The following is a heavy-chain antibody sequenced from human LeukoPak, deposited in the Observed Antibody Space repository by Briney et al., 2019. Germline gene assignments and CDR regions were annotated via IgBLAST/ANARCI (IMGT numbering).Heavy chain of an antibody. V-gene: IGHV3-21*01. J-gene: IGHJ4*02. CDR3: ARALYDTERIFDY. CDR2: ISSSSSCI. CDR1: GFIFSSYS. D-gene: IGHD3-22*01. Sequence: GGSLRLSCAASGFIFSSYSMNWVRQAPGKGLEWVSSISSSSSCIYYADSVKGRFTISRDNAKNSLYLQMNSLRAEDTAVYYCARALYDTERIFDYWGQGTLVTVSS.